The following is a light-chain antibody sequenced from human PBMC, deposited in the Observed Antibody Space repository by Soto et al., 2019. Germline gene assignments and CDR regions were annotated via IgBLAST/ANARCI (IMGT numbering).Light chain of an antibody. Sequence: QSVLTQPPSASGSPGQSVTISCTGTSSDVGGYNYVSWYQQHPGKAPKLMISEVSKRPSGVPDRFSGSKSGNTASLTVSGLQAEDGAEYYCRSFAGNNNLVFGGGTQLTVL. V-gene: IGLV2-8*01. CDR3: RSFAGNNNLV. CDR2: EVS. J-gene: IGLJ2*01. CDR1: SSDVGGYNY.